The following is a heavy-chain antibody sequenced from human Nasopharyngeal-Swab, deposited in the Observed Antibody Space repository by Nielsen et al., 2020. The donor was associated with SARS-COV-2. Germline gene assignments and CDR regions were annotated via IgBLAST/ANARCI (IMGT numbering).Heavy chain of an antibody. CDR2: INHSGST. CDR1: GGSFSGYY. V-gene: IGHV4-34*01. CDR3: ARGGRVDSSGYYSLRKGFDP. D-gene: IGHD3-22*01. Sequence: LRLSCAVYGGSFSGYYWSWIRQPPGKGLEWIGEINHSGSTNYNPSLKSRVTISVDTSKNQFSLKLSSVTAADTAVYYCARGGRVDSSGYYSLRKGFDPWGQGTLVTVSS. J-gene: IGHJ5*02.